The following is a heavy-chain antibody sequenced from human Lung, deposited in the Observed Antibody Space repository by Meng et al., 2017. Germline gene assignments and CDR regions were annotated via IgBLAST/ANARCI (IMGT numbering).Heavy chain of an antibody. J-gene: IGHJ4*02. CDR3: TRGPSLAMSAVPDY. CDR1: GFSFDDYG. D-gene: IGHD5/OR15-5a*01. Sequence: EVSLVVAGGSGVRPGGSLRLSCAAFGFSFDDYGMSWVRQAPGKGLEWVSGINWNGGNVDYAVSVKGRFTISRDNAKNSLHLQMNSLRAEDTALYYCTRGPSLAMSAVPDYWGQGTLVTVSS. V-gene: IGHV3-20*04. CDR2: INWNGGNV.